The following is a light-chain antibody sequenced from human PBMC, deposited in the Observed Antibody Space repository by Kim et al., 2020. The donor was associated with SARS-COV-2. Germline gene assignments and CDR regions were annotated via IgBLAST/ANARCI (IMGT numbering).Light chain of an antibody. CDR2: GVS. CDR3: QQYNNWPYT. CDR1: QSINSH. J-gene: IGKJ2*01. Sequence: ETVMTQSPATLSVSPGERVSLFCRASQSINSHLAWYQMKPGQAPRLFVYGVSTRATGIPARFSGSGSATEFTLTISSLQSEDFAVYYWQQYNNWPYTFGQGAKVDIK. V-gene: IGKV3-15*01.